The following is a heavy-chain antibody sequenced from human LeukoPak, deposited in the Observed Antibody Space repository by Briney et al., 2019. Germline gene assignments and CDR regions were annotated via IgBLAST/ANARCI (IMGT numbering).Heavy chain of an antibody. V-gene: IGHV4-4*02. J-gene: IGHJ4*02. D-gene: IGHD4-17*01. CDR3: ARDHDYGDVSDY. CDR2: IYHSGST. Sequence: SETLSLTCAVSGGSISSSNWWSWVRQPPGKGLEWIGSIYHSGSTYYNPSLKSRVTISVDTSKNQFSLKLSSVTAADTAVYYCARDHDYGDVSDYWGQGTLVTASS. CDR1: GGSISSSNW.